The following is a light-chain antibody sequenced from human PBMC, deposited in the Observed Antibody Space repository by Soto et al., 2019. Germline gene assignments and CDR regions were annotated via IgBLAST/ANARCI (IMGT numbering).Light chain of an antibody. Sequence: EIMMTQSPATLSVSPGERATLSCRASQSVSSNLAWYQQKPGQAPRLLIYGASTRATGIPARFSGSGSGTEFNLTISRLQSEDFAVYECQHYNNWPLTFGGGTKVDIK. CDR2: GAS. J-gene: IGKJ4*01. V-gene: IGKV3-15*01. CDR3: QHYNNWPLT. CDR1: QSVSSN.